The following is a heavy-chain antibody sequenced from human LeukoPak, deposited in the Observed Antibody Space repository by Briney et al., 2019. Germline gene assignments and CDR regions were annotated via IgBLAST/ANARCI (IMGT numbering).Heavy chain of an antibody. CDR3: ARGRHNSGYYNDGAYDI. CDR2: ISYDGNNK. V-gene: IGHV3-30*03. J-gene: IGHJ3*02. Sequence: PGRSLRLSCAASGFTFSNYGMHWVRQAPGKGLEWVAAISYDGNNKNYADSVKGRFTISRDNSKNTLYLQMNSLRAEDTAVYYCARGRHNSGYYNDGAYDIWGQGTMVTVSS. CDR1: GFTFSNYG. D-gene: IGHD3-22*01.